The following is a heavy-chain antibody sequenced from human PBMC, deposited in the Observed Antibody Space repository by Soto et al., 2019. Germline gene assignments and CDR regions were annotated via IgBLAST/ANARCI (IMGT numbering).Heavy chain of an antibody. CDR3: AKKGEGSSSWSFDY. CDR1: GSAFSSYA. CDR2: IIPIFGTA. Sequence: FSVKVYCKGFGSAFSSYAIRWLRKATGQGLEWMGGIIPIFGTANYAQKFQGRVTITADESTSTAYMELSSLRSEDTAVYYCAKKGEGSSSWSFDYWGQGTLVTVSS. D-gene: IGHD6-13*01. J-gene: IGHJ4*02. V-gene: IGHV1-69*13.